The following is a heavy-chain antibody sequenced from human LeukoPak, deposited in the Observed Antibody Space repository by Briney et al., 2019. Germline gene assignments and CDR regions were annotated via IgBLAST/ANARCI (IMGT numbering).Heavy chain of an antibody. D-gene: IGHD6-19*01. CDR3: ASGSGWTFEN. Sequence: GGSLRLSCAASRFTFSTRWMTWVRQAPGKGLEWVAIIKEDGSDKLYVDSVKGRFTISRDNAKKSLYLQMDNVRAEDTAVYYCASGSGWTFENWGQGTHVTVSS. V-gene: IGHV3-7*01. CDR1: RFTFSTRW. CDR2: IKEDGSDK. J-gene: IGHJ4*02.